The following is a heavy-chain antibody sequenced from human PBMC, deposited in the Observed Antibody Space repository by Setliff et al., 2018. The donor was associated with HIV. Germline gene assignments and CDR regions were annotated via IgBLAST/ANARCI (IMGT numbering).Heavy chain of an antibody. CDR1: GGSMSSYY. CDR2: IYYSGST. CDR3: VRTYNDLENYYHHYYMDV. D-gene: IGHD1-1*01. V-gene: IGHV4-59*08. Sequence: PSETLSLTCTVSGGSMSSYYWSWIRQPPGKGLEWIGYIYYSGSTNYNPSLKSRVTISVDTSKNQFSLKLRSVTAADTAVYYCVRTYNDLENYYHHYYMDVWGKGTTVTVSS. J-gene: IGHJ6*03.